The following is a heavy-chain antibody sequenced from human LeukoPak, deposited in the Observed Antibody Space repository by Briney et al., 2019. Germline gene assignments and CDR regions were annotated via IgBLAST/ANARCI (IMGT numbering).Heavy chain of an antibody. Sequence: SETLSLTCTVSGGSISNYYWSWIRQLPGKGLEWIGYIYYSGSTNYNPSLKSRVTISVDTSKKQFSLKLSSVTAADTAVYYCARSPMYYYDSSGYYVFGGQGTLVTVSS. J-gene: IGHJ4*02. CDR2: IYYSGST. D-gene: IGHD3-22*01. V-gene: IGHV4-59*01. CDR1: GGSISNYY. CDR3: ARSPMYYYDSSGYYVF.